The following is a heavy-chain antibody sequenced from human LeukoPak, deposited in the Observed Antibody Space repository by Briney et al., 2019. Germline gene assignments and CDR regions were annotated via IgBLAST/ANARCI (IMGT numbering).Heavy chain of an antibody. V-gene: IGHV1-69*05. D-gene: IGHD6-19*01. CDR1: GGTFSSYA. CDR3: AKSPPRQWLSDYYYLDV. J-gene: IGHJ6*03. CDR2: IIPTFGTA. Sequence: GASVKVSCKASGGTFSSYAFKWVRQAPGQGLEWMGGIIPTFGTANYAQKFQGRVTITTDESTNTAYMELSSLKSEDTAVYYCAKSPPRQWLSDYYYLDVWGKGTTVIVSS.